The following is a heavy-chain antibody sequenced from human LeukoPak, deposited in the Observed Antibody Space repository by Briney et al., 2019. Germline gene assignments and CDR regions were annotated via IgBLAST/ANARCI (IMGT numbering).Heavy chain of an antibody. D-gene: IGHD6-13*01. J-gene: IGHJ4*02. V-gene: IGHV1-3*01. CDR3: ASMGQQLVAGYFDY. CDR1: GYTFTSYA. Sequence: ASVKVSCKASGYTFTSYAMHWVRQAPGQRLEWMGWINAGNGNTKYSQKFQGRVTITTDESTSTAYMELSSLRSEDTAVYYCASMGQQLVAGYFDYWGQGTLVTVSS. CDR2: INAGNGNT.